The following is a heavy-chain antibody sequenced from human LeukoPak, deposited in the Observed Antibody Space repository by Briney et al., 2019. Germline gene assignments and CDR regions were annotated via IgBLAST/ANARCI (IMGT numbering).Heavy chain of an antibody. D-gene: IGHD1-26*01. CDR3: ASILGGTRARGFDL. CDR2: ITSSGGTI. Sequence: PGGSLRLSCAASGFTFSNCEMNWVRQAPGKGLEWLSYITSSGGTIYYADSVKGRFTISRDNAKNSLDLQMNSLRGEDTAVYYCASILGGTRARGFDLWGQGTLVTVSS. CDR1: GFTFSNCE. J-gene: IGHJ4*02. V-gene: IGHV3-48*03.